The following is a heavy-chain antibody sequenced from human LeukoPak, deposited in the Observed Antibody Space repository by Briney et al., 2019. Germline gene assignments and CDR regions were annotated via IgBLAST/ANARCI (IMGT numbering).Heavy chain of an antibody. CDR3: ARMSYYDSIGDNWFDP. D-gene: IGHD3-22*01. Sequence: ASVKVSCKASGYTFTTYDINWVRQATGQGLEWMGWMNPNSGNTGYAQKFQGRVTMTRNTSISTAYMELSSLRSEDTAVYYCARMSYYDSIGDNWFDPWGQGTLVTVSS. CDR2: MNPNSGNT. V-gene: IGHV1-8*01. J-gene: IGHJ5*02. CDR1: GYTFTTYD.